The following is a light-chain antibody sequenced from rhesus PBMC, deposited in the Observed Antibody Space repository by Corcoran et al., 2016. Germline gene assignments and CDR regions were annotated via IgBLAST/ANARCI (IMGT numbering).Light chain of an antibody. CDR1: QTLVQSDGKTY. CDR3: MQGTHWT. Sequence: DVVMTQSPLSLPVTLGQPASISCRSSQTLVQSDGKTYLNWLQQKPGQPPRRLIYQVSTRDSGVPDRFSGSGAETDFTLKISRVEAEDVGVYYCMQGTHWTFGQGTKVEIK. V-gene: IGKV2S9*01. J-gene: IGKJ1*01. CDR2: QVS.